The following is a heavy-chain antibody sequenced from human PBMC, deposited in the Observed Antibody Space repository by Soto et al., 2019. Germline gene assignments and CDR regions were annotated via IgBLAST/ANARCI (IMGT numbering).Heavy chain of an antibody. Sequence: QVQLQESGPGLVKPSQTLSLTCTVSGGSISSGDYYWSWIRQPPGKGLEWIGYIYYSGSTYYNPSLKSRVTISVDTSKNQFSMKLSSVTAADTAVYYCAREYYDILTGYIWFDPWGQGILVTVSS. CDR2: IYYSGST. D-gene: IGHD3-9*01. CDR3: AREYYDILTGYIWFDP. J-gene: IGHJ5*02. V-gene: IGHV4-30-4*01. CDR1: GGSISSGDYY.